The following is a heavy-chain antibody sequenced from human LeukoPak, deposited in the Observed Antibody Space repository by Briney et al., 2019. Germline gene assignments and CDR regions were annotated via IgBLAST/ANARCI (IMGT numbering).Heavy chain of an antibody. CDR2: IIGSGGST. Sequence: GGSLRLSCAASGFTVSSSYMIWVRQAPGKGLEWVSGIIGSGGSTYYADSVKGRFTISRDNSKNTLYLQMNSLRAEDTAVYYCAKERGTAMVRSYYMDVWGKGTTVTVSS. CDR3: AKERGTAMVRSYYMDV. J-gene: IGHJ6*03. CDR1: GFTVSSSY. D-gene: IGHD5-18*01. V-gene: IGHV3-23*01.